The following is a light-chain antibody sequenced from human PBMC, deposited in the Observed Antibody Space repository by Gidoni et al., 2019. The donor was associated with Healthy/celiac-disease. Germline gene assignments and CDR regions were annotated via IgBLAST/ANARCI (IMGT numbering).Light chain of an antibody. CDR3: QQYYSTPLT. J-gene: IGKJ4*01. CDR2: WAS. CDR1: QSVLYRSNHKNY. Sequence: DIVLTQSTDSLAVSLGERATNNCKSSQSVLYRSNHKNYLAWYQQKPGQPPKLLIYWASTRESGVPDRFSGSGSGTDFTLTISSLQAEDVAVYYCQQYYSTPLTFGGXTKVEIK. V-gene: IGKV4-1*01.